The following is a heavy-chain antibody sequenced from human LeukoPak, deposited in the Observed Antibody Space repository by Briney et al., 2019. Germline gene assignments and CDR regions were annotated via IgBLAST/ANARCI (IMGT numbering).Heavy chain of an antibody. CDR2: IIPILGIA. D-gene: IGHD3-22*01. V-gene: IGHV1-69*04. CDR1: GGTFSSYA. Sequence: SVKVSCKASGGTFSSYAISWVRQAPGQGLEWMGRIIPILGIANYAQKFQGRVTITADKSTSTAYMELSSLRSEDTAVYYCARSYYDSSGQYDYWGQGTLVTVSS. CDR3: ARSYYDSSGQYDY. J-gene: IGHJ4*02.